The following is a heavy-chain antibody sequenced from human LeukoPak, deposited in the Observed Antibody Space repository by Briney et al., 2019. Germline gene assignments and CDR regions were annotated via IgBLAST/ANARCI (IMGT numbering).Heavy chain of an antibody. D-gene: IGHD5-24*01. Sequence: GGSLRLSCAASGFTFSSYAMHWVRQAPGKGLEWVAVISYDGSNKYYADSVKGRFTISRDNSKNTLYLQMNSLRAEDTAVYYCASFTDGYNSAFWVLSLFGPFDPWGQGTLVTVSS. CDR1: GFTFSSYA. J-gene: IGHJ5*02. CDR3: ASFTDGYNSAFWVLSLFGPFDP. CDR2: ISYDGSNK. V-gene: IGHV3-30*04.